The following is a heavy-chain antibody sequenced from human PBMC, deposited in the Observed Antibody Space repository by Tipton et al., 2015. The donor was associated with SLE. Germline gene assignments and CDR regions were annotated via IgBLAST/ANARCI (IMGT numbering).Heavy chain of an antibody. CDR2: IFYDGNT. CDR1: SGSVNSSYYY. CDR3: ARARTPPTVTTDYFYYMDV. D-gene: IGHD4-17*01. J-gene: IGHJ6*03. V-gene: IGHV4-39*07. Sequence: TLSLTCTVSSGSVNSSYYYWDWIRQPPGKGLEWIGSIFYDGNTFYSPSLVSRLTISLDTAKNQFSLKLGSVTAADTAVYYCARARTPPTVTTDYFYYMDVWGKGTTVAVSS.